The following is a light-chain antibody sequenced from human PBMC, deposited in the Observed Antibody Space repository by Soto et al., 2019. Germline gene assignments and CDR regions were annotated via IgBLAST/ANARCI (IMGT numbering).Light chain of an antibody. CDR3: AAWDDTLNGPL. CDR2: SNN. Sequence: QSVLTQPPSASGTPGQRVTISCSGSTSNIGSNTVNWYRQLPGTAPKLLIYSNNQRPSGVPDRFSGSKSGTSASLAISGLQSEDDADYYCAAWDDTLNGPLFGGGTKVTVL. CDR1: TSNIGSNT. J-gene: IGLJ2*01. V-gene: IGLV1-44*01.